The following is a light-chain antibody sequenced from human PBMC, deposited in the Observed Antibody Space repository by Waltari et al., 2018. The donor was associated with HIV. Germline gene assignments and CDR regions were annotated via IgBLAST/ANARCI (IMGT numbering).Light chain of an antibody. CDR3: CSYAGSYTYV. J-gene: IGLJ1*01. Sequence: QSALTQPRSVSGSPGQSVTISCTGTSRDVGGYDYVSWYQQHPGKAPKLVIYAVDKRSAGVPDRFSGSKSGNTASLTISGLQAEDEVDYYCCSYAGSYTYVFGTGTKVTVL. CDR1: SRDVGGYDY. V-gene: IGLV2-11*01. CDR2: AVD.